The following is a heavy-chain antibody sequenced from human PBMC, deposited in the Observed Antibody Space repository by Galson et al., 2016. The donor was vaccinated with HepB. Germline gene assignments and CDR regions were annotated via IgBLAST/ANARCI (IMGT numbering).Heavy chain of an antibody. CDR3: AKDFYNNQHLDY. CDR2: ISFDGSKK. V-gene: IGHV3-30*18. J-gene: IGHJ4*02. Sequence: SLRLSCAASGFTFSITFSSYGMHWVRQAPGKGLEWVAFISFDGSKKYYTDSVKGRFTISRDNSKNTLYLQMNSLRAEDTAVYYCAKDFYNNQHLDYWGQGTLVTVSS. D-gene: IGHD1-1*01. CDR1: GFTFSITFSSYG.